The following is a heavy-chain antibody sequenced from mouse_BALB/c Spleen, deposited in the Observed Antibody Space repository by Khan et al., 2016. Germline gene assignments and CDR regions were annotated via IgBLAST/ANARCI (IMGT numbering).Heavy chain of an antibody. V-gene: IGHV5-17*02. D-gene: IGHD1-2*01. CDR1: GFTFNKFG. J-gene: IGHJ4*01. CDR2: ISSVSSTI. CDR3: ARSNYFGHYDGMDY. Sequence: EVELVESGGGLVQPGGSRKLSCAASGFTFNKFGMNWVRQAPEKGLEWVAYISSVSSTIYYADTVEGRFTISRDNPKNTLFMQMTSRRAEGTAMYYCARSNYFGHYDGMDYWGQGTSVTVSS.